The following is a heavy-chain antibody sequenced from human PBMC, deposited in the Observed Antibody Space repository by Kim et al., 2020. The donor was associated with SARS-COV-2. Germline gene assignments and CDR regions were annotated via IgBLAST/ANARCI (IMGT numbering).Heavy chain of an antibody. CDR1: GGSFSGYY. J-gene: IGHJ4*02. CDR3: ARGYKSYIAVAGTDYFDY. CDR2: INHSGST. D-gene: IGHD6-19*01. Sequence: SETLSLTCAVYGGSFSGYYWSWIRQPPGKGLEWIGEINHSGSTNYNPSLKSRVTISVDTSKNQFSLKLSSVTAADTAVYYCARGYKSYIAVAGTDYFDYWGQGTLVTVSS. V-gene: IGHV4-34*01.